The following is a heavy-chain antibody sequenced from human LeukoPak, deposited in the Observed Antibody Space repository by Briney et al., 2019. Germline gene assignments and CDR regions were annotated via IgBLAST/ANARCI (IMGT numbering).Heavy chain of an antibody. CDR2: IYHSGST. Sequence: PSETLSLTCTVSGYSISSGYYWGWIRQPPGKGLEWIGSIYHSGSTYYNPSLKSRVTISVDTSKNQFSLKLSSVTAADTAVYYCARGESSYALYYFDYWGRGTLVTVSS. D-gene: IGHD2-2*01. CDR1: GYSISSGYY. J-gene: IGHJ4*02. CDR3: ARGESSYALYYFDY. V-gene: IGHV4-38-2*02.